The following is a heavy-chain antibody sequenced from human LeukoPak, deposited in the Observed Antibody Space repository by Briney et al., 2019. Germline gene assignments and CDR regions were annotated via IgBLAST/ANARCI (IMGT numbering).Heavy chain of an antibody. CDR1: GGSISSNAYY. V-gene: IGHV4-39*07. J-gene: IGHJ4*02. CDR2: IYYSGIT. CDR3: ARGWTGSSSLGLDY. D-gene: IGHD6-13*01. Sequence: PSETLSLTCIISGGSISSNAYYWVWSRQPPGKGLEWIGSIYYSGITYYNPSLKSRVTISKDMSKNQFSLRLNSVTAADTAVYYCARGWTGSSSLGLDYWGQGTLVSVSS.